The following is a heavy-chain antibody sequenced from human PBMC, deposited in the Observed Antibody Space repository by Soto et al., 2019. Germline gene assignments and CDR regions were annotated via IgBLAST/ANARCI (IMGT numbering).Heavy chain of an antibody. CDR3: AKDRYSSGWHPFDY. Sequence: GGSLRLSCAAPGFSFSDYYMSWIRQSPGKGLEWVSYISSSGSTKYYADSVKGRFTISRDNAKNSLYLQMNSLRADDTAVYYCAKDRYSSGWHPFDYWGQGVLVTVSS. V-gene: IGHV3-11*01. CDR1: GFSFSDYY. D-gene: IGHD6-19*01. J-gene: IGHJ4*02. CDR2: ISSSGSTK.